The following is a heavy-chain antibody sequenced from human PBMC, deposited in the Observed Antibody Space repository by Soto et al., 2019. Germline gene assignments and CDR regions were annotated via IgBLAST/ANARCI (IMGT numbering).Heavy chain of an antibody. J-gene: IGHJ4*02. Sequence: QITLNESGPTVVKPTETLTLTCTFSGFSLTTSGVGVGWVRQSPGKAPEWLAFIYWDDDKRYSTSLKSRLTITKDTSKTQVVLTMANVDPADTATYYCAHRVLRAVFGLVTTTAIYFDFWGQGTLVVVSS. V-gene: IGHV2-5*02. CDR1: GFSLTTSGVG. CDR2: IYWDDDK. CDR3: AHRVLRAVFGLVTTTAIYFDF. D-gene: IGHD3-3*01.